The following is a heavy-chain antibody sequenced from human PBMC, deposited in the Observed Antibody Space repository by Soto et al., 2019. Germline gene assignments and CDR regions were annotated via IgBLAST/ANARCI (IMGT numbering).Heavy chain of an antibody. CDR1: GYTFTSYA. J-gene: IGHJ6*02. CDR2: INPNSGGT. CDR3: ARGGRITGTSYYYGMDV. V-gene: IGHV1-2*04. Sequence: GASVKVSCKASGYTFTSYAMHWVRQAPGQGLEWMGWINPNSGGTNYAQKFQGWVTMTRDTSISTAYMELSRLRSDDTAVYYCARGGRITGTSYYYGMDVWGQGTTVTVSS. D-gene: IGHD1-7*01.